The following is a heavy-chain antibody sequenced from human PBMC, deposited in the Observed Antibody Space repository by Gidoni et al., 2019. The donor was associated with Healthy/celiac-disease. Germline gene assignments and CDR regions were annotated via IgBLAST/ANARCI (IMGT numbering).Heavy chain of an antibody. CDR2: SRWNSGNI. CDR1: GSTFDAYA. Sequence: DVQLVESGGGLVHPGQSLRLCCAASGSTFDAYAMHWVRQAPGKGLEWVSGSRWNSGNIGYADSEKGRFTISRDNAKNSLYLQMNSLRAEDTALYYCAKDAEILTGNSNWFDPWGQGTLVTVSS. CDR3: AKDAEILTGNSNWFDP. J-gene: IGHJ5*02. V-gene: IGHV3-9*01. D-gene: IGHD3-9*01.